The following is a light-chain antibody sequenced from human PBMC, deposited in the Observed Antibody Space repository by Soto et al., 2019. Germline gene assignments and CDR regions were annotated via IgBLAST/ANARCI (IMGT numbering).Light chain of an antibody. Sequence: DIQMTQSPSTLSASVGDRVTITCRASQSIDTWLAWYQQKPGKAPKHLIYKASSLESGVPSRFSGSGSGTEFTLTISRLQPDDSATYYCQQYYGYSRTFGQGTKLEIK. CDR1: QSIDTW. CDR3: QQYYGYSRT. CDR2: KAS. V-gene: IGKV1-5*03. J-gene: IGKJ2*01.